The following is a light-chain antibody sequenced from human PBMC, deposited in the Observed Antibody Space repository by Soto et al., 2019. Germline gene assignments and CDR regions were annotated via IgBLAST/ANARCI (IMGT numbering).Light chain of an antibody. CDR3: QQRSNWPPTT. J-gene: IGKJ5*01. CDR2: DAS. CDR1: QNVRGY. V-gene: IGKV3-11*01. Sequence: EIVLTPSPAPLSLSPAERATLSCRASQNVRGYLAWYQQRPGQAPRLLMYDASTRATGIPARVSGSGAGTDFTLTISSLEPEDFAVYYCQQRSNWPPTTFGQGTRLENK.